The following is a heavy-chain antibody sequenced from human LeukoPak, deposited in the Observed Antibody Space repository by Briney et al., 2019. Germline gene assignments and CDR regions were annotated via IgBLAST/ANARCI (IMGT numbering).Heavy chain of an antibody. V-gene: IGHV4-38-2*01. CDR2: IYHSGST. J-gene: IGHJ5*02. Sequence: SETLSLTCAVSGYSISSGYYWGWIRQPPGKGLEWIGSIYHSGSTYYNPSLKSRVTISVDTSKDQFSLNLSSVTAADTAVYYCARHDYGPNWFDPWGQGALVPVSS. CDR1: GYSISSGYY. CDR3: ARHDYGPNWFDP. D-gene: IGHD4-17*01.